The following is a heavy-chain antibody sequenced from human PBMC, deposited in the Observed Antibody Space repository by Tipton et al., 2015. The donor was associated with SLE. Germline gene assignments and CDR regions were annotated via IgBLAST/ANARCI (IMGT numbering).Heavy chain of an antibody. D-gene: IGHD4-11*01. CDR2: VYYSGST. J-gene: IGHJ4*02. Sequence: TLSLTCTVSGVSISSSSYYWAWIRQPPGKGLEWIGSVYYSGSTYYSPSLKSRVTISVDTSTNQFSLKLSSVTAADTAVYYCARHHMTTLFDYWGQGTLVTVSS. V-gene: IGHV4-39*01. CDR3: ARHHMTTLFDY. CDR1: GVSISSSSYY.